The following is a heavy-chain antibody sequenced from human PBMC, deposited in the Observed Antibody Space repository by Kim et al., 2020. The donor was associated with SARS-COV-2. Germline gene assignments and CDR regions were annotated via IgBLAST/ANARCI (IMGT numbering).Heavy chain of an antibody. CDR2: YSATGDKT. Sequence: GGSLRLSCAASGFTFSNCAMSWVRQAPGKGLEWVSGYSATGDKTYYADSVKGRFTISRDNFKNTVSLQMNSLRVDDTAVYYCAKGGPTGQQLLFDHWGQGTLVTVSS. D-gene: IGHD3-9*01. V-gene: IGHV3-23*01. J-gene: IGHJ5*02. CDR3: AKGGPTGQQLLFDH. CDR1: GFTFSNCA.